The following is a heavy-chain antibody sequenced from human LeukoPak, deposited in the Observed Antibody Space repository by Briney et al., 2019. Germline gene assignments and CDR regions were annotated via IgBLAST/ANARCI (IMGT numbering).Heavy chain of an antibody. CDR1: GYTFTSYG. CDR2: ISAYYGNT. D-gene: IGHD3-10*01. V-gene: IGHV1-18*01. J-gene: IGHJ4*02. Sequence: ASVNLSFNGSGYTFTSYGISWERQAPRQGLGLMGWISAYYGNTNYAHKLQGSVTMTTDASTSTASSELRSLRSADAAVSYCARHVYGSGSYFIFDNWGQGALVTVSS. CDR3: ARHVYGSGSYFIFDN.